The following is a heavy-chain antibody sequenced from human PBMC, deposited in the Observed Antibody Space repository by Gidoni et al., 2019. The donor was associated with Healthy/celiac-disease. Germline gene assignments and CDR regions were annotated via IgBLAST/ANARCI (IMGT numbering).Heavy chain of an antibody. CDR1: GFTLSSNY. CDR3: ARGDGYIEAY. J-gene: IGHJ4*02. CDR2: MYSGGST. D-gene: IGHD5-12*01. V-gene: IGHV3-66*02. Sequence: EVQLVESGGGLVTPGGCLRLSGAASGFTLSSNYMGWVRQAPGKGLEWVSVMYSGGSTYYADSVKGRFTISRDNSKNTLYLQMNSLRAEDTAVYYCARGDGYIEAYWGQGTLVTVSS.